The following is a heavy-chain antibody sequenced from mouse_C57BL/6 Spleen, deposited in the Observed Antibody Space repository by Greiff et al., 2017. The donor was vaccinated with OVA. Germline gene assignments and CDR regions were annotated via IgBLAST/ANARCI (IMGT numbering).Heavy chain of an antibody. J-gene: IGHJ3*01. CDR2: IYPRSGNT. D-gene: IGHD1-1*01. Sequence: VQLVESGAELARPGASVKLSCKASGYTFTSYGISWVKQRTGQGLEWIGEIYPRSGNTYYNEKFKGKATLTADKSSSTAYMELRSLTSEDSAVYFCARSLITTVVDAYWGQGTLVTVSA. CDR1: GYTFTSYG. V-gene: IGHV1-81*01. CDR3: ARSLITTVVDAY.